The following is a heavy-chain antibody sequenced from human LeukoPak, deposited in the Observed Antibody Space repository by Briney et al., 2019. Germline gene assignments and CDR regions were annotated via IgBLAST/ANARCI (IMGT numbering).Heavy chain of an antibody. D-gene: IGHD1-26*01. V-gene: IGHV1-18*01. Sequence: GASVKVSCKASGYTFTSYGISWVRQAPGQGLEWMGWISAYNGNTNYAQKLQGRVTMTTDTSTSTAYMELRSLRSDDTAVYYCASSYGSGSHYSYFDYWGQGTLVTVSS. CDR2: ISAYNGNT. CDR1: GYTFTSYG. CDR3: ASSYGSGSHYSYFDY. J-gene: IGHJ4*02.